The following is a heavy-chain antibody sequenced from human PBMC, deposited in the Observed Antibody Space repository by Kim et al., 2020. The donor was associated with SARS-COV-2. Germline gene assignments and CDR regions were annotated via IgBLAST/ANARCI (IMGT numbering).Heavy chain of an antibody. CDR2: ISYDGSDK. V-gene: IGHV3-30*18. D-gene: IGHD1-26*01. Sequence: GGSLRLSCAASGFTFSPYGMHWVRQAPGKGLEWVAVISYDGSDKYYADSVKGRFTISRDNSKNTLFLQMNSLRPQDTAVYYCAKTYLVGATTDFHYWGQG. CDR3: AKTYLVGATTDFHY. CDR1: GFTFSPYG. J-gene: IGHJ4*02.